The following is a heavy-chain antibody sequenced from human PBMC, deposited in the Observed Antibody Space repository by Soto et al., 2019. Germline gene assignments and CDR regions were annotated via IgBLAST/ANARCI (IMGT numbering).Heavy chain of an antibody. CDR2: MSIGYEKT. Sequence: GGSLRLSCAASGFTFTYYSMAWVRQTPERGLEWISGMSIGYEKTFYADSVRGRFTVSRDSSRNTVDLQMHNLRADDTAIYYCVRWSGYGDLWGQGTRVTVSS. CDR3: VRWSGYGDL. D-gene: IGHD4-17*01. J-gene: IGHJ4*02. CDR1: GFTFTYYS. V-gene: IGHV3-23*01.